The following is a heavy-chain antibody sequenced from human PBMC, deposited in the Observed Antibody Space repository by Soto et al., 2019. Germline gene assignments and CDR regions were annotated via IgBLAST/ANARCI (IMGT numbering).Heavy chain of an antibody. CDR2: ISYDGSNK. Sequence: QVQLVESGGGVVQPGRSLRLSCAASGFTFSSYGTFSSYGMHWVRQAPGKGLEWVSVISYDGSNKYYADSVKGRFSISRDNSKNTLYLQMDSLKPADTAVYYCTVLEGAFDTWGQGTMVTVS. CDR1: GFTFSSYGTFSSYG. D-gene: IGHD6-6*01. J-gene: IGHJ3*02. CDR3: TVLEGAFDT. V-gene: IGHV3-30*03.